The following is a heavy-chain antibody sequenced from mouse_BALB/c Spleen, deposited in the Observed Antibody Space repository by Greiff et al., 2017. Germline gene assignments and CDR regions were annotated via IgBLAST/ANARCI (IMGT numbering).Heavy chain of an antibody. CDR3: AIYGYDGDAMDY. J-gene: IGHJ4*01. CDR2: IWAGGST. Sequence: VQLQQSGPGLVAPSQSLSITCTVSGFSLTSYGVHWVRQPPGKGLEWLGVIWAGGSTNYNSALMSRLSISKDNSKSQVFLKMNSLQTDDTAMYYCAIYGYDGDAMDYWGQGTSVTVSS. V-gene: IGHV2-9*02. CDR1: GFSLTSYG. D-gene: IGHD2-2*01.